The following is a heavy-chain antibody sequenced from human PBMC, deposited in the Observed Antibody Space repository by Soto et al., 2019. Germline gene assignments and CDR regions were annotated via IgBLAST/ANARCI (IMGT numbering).Heavy chain of an antibody. CDR3: AKGGSSWTEWFDP. J-gene: IGHJ5*02. V-gene: IGHV1-2*02. Sequence: QVQLVQSGAEVKKPGASVKVSCKASGYPLTAKYLHWVRQAPGQGLEWMGWINPSSGGTKEAQKFRGRVTRTRDTSISAAYMELSRLTSDDTAGYYCAKGGSSWTEWFDPWGQGTLVTVSS. D-gene: IGHD6-13*01. CDR1: GYPLTAKY. CDR2: INPSSGGT.